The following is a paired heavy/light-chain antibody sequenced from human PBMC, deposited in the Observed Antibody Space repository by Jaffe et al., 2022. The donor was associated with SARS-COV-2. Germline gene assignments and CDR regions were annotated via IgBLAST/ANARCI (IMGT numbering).Heavy chain of an antibody. CDR3: AKDKGDYYGSGSRVNYMDV. J-gene: IGHJ6*03. CDR1: GFTFDDYA. Sequence: EVQLVESGGGLVQPGRSLRLSCAASGFTFDDYAMHWVRQAPGKGLEWVSGISWNRGSIGYADSVKGRFTISRDNAKNSLYLQMNSLRAEDTALYYCAKDKGDYYGSGSRVNYMDVWGKGTTVTVSS. CDR2: ISWNRGSI. V-gene: IGHV3-9*01. D-gene: IGHD3-10*01.
Light chain of an antibody. Sequence: SYELTQPPSVSVSPGQTANITCSGDKLGDKYACWYQQKPGQSPVLVIYQDSKRPSGIPERFSGSNSGNTATLTISGTQAMDEADYYCQAWDSSTGVVFGGGTKLTVL. CDR3: QAWDSSTGVV. CDR2: QDS. V-gene: IGLV3-1*01. J-gene: IGLJ2*01. CDR1: KLGDKY.